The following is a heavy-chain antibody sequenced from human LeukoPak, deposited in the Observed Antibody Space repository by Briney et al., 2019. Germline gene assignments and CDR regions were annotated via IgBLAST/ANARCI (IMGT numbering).Heavy chain of an antibody. CDR2: IKQDGSEK. CDR1: GFTFSSYA. Sequence: PGGSLRLPCAASGFTFSSYAMSWVRQAPGKGLEWVANIKQDGSEKYYVDSVKGRFTISRDNAKNSLFLQMNSLRAEDTAVYYCARDREWFGEEDCWGQGTLVTVSS. V-gene: IGHV3-7*01. D-gene: IGHD3-10*01. CDR3: ARDREWFGEEDC. J-gene: IGHJ4*02.